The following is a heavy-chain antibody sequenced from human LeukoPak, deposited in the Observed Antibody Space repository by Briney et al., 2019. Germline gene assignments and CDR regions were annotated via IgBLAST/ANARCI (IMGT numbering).Heavy chain of an antibody. CDR1: GFTFSSYA. CDR3: AREFIYCSSTSCYTGHDSYGMDV. V-gene: IGHV3-30-3*01. CDR2: ISYDGSNK. D-gene: IGHD2-2*02. Sequence: PGGSLRLSCAASGFTFSSYAMHWVRQAPGKGLEWVAVISYDGSNKYYADSVKGRFTISRDNSKNTLYLQMNSLRAEDTAVYYCAREFIYCSSTSCYTGHDSYGMDVWGQGTTVTVSS. J-gene: IGHJ6*02.